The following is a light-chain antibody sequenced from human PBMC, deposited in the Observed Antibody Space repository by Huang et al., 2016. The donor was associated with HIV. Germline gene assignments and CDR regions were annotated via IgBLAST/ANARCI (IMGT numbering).Light chain of an antibody. J-gene: IGKJ4*01. CDR3: QQYNDWPPLT. Sequence: EVVMTQSPATLSVSPGERATLSCRASQNVNTDLAWYKQIPGQAPRLLIYGASTRATGISPSFSGSGSETEFTLTISGLQSEDFAVYYCQQYNDWPPLTLGGGTKVEIK. CDR2: GAS. V-gene: IGKV3-15*01. CDR1: QNVNTD.